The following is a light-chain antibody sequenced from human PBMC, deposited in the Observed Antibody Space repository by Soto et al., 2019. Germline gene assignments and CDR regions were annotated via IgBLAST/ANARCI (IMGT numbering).Light chain of an antibody. V-gene: IGLV1-40*01. CDR2: GNS. J-gene: IGLJ1*01. Sequence: QSVLTQPPSVSGAPGQRVTISCTGSSSNIGAGYDVHWYQQLPGTAPKLLIYGNSNRPSGVPDRFSGSKSGTSASLAITGLQAEDEAEDYCQSYDSSLSGLVFGTGTKVTVL. CDR3: QSYDSSLSGLV. CDR1: SSNIGAGYD.